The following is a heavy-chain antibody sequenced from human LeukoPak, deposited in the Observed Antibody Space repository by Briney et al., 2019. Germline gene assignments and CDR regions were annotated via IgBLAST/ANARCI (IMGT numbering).Heavy chain of an antibody. J-gene: IGHJ3*02. Sequence: PGGSLRLSCAASGFTFSSYAMSWVRQAPGKGLEWVSAISGSGGSTYYADSVKGRFTISRDNSKNTLYLQTNSLRAEDTAVYYCAKDRDIYSSSWYGAFDIWGQGTMVTVSS. CDR2: ISGSGGST. D-gene: IGHD6-13*01. CDR3: AKDRDIYSSSWYGAFDI. CDR1: GFTFSSYA. V-gene: IGHV3-23*01.